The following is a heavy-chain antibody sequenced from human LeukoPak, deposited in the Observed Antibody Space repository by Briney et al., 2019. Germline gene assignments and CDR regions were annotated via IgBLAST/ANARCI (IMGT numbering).Heavy chain of an antibody. CDR2: ISYDGSNK. CDR3: ASGQGQL. V-gene: IGHV3-30-3*01. J-gene: IGHJ4*02. Sequence: GGSLRLSCAASGFTFSSYAMSWVRQAPGKGLEWVAVISYDGSNKYYADSVKGRFTISRDNSKNTLYLQMNSLRAEDTAVYYCASGQGQLGGQGTLVTVSS. CDR1: GFTFSSYA. D-gene: IGHD5-18*01.